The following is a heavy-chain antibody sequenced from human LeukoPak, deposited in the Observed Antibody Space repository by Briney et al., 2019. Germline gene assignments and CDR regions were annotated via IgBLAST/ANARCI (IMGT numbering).Heavy chain of an antibody. J-gene: IGHJ4*02. CDR1: GGSVRSSSYY. Sequence: PSETLSLTCTVSGGSVRSSSYYWGWIRQPPGKGLEWIGSMYFSGSTYYKPSLKSRVTISVDTSKNQFSLKLRSVTAADTALYYCASASGGLGTFYRIDYWGQGTLVTVSS. CDR3: ASASGGLGTFYRIDY. D-gene: IGHD3-16*01. V-gene: IGHV4-39*01. CDR2: MYFSGST.